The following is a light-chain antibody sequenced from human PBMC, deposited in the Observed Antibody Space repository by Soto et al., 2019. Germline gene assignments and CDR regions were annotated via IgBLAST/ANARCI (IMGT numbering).Light chain of an antibody. CDR1: QRVSRN. V-gene: IGKV3-15*01. J-gene: IGKJ1*01. CDR2: DAS. Sequence: EIVMTQSPATLSVSPGERATLSCRASQRVSRNLAWYQQKPGQAPRLLIYDASTRATGIPARFSGSGSETEFTLTISSLQPDDFATYYCQHYNSYSEAFGQGTKVDIK. CDR3: QHYNSYSEA.